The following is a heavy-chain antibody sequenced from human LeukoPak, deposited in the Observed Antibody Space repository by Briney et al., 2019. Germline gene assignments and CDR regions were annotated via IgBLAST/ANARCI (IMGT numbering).Heavy chain of an antibody. V-gene: IGHV3-49*03. D-gene: IGHD3-22*01. Sequence: GGSLRLSCTASGFTFGDYAMSWFRQAPGKGLEWVGFIRSKAYGGTTEYAASVKGRFTISRDDSKSIAYLQMNSLKTEDTAVYYCTRDRDDYYDSSGYYLQTWRTNWFDPWGQGTLVTVSS. J-gene: IGHJ5*02. CDR1: GFTFGDYA. CDR2: IRSKAYGGTT. CDR3: TRDRDDYYDSSGYYLQTWRTNWFDP.